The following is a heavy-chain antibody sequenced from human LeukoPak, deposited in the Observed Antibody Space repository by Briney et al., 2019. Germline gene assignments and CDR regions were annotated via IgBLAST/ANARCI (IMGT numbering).Heavy chain of an antibody. V-gene: IGHV4-34*01. J-gene: IGHJ6*03. CDR2: INHSGST. Sequence: SETLSLTCAVSGYSISSGYYWSWIRQPPGKGLEWIGEINHSGSTNYNPSLKSRVTISVDTSKNQFSLKLSSVTAADTAVYYCARDRRYFEWLGSPTGAYMDVWGKGTKVTVSS. CDR3: ARDRRYFEWLGSPTGAYMDV. D-gene: IGHD3-9*01. CDR1: GYSISSGYY.